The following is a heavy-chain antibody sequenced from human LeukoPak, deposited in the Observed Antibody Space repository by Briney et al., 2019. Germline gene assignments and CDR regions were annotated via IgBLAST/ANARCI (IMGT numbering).Heavy chain of an antibody. CDR2: INHSGDT. CDR1: GGSFSNYY. J-gene: IGHJ6*02. Sequence: SETLSLTCAVYGGSFSNYYWNWIRQPPGKGLEWIGEINHSGDTNYNPSLKSRVTISVDTSRNQFSLNLTSVTAADTAVYYCATMSSTTRYYYYGTDVWGHRTTVTVSS. CDR3: ATMSSTTRYYYYGTDV. V-gene: IGHV4-34*01. D-gene: IGHD1-1*01.